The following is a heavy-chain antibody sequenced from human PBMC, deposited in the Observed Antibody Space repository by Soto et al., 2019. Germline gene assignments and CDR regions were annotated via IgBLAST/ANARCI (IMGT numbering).Heavy chain of an antibody. D-gene: IGHD1-26*01. Sequence: CGTLRLSCAASGFSFSSCWMSWVRLDPGKGLEWVANIKQDGSERYYVDSVKGRFTISRDNATNSLYLHMNSLRAEDTAVYYCAREGGRGWDLLGARGPHYYYGTVDWDPGTPHAVS. J-gene: IGHJ6*02. CDR3: AREGGRGWDLLGARGPHYYYGTVD. CDR1: GFSFSSCW. V-gene: IGHV3-7*03. CDR2: IKQDGSER.